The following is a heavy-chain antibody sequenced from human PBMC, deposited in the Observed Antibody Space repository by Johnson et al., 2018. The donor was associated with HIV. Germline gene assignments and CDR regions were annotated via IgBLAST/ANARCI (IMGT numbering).Heavy chain of an antibody. V-gene: IGHV3-7*01. CDR2: IKQDGSEK. CDR1: GFTFSSYW. CDR3: ARISGWYSPAFDI. J-gene: IGHJ3*02. Sequence: VQLVESGGGVVQPGGSLRLSYAASGFTFSSYWMSWVRQAPGKGLEWVANIKQDGSEKYYVDSVKGRFTISRDNAKNSLYLQMNSLRAEDTAVYYCARISGWYSPAFDIWGQGTMVTVSS. D-gene: IGHD6-19*01.